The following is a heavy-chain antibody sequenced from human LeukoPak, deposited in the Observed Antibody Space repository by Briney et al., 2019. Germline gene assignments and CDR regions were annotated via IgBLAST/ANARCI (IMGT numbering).Heavy chain of an antibody. Sequence: GGSLRLSCAASGFTFNSYAMNWVRQAPGKGLGWVSVISGSGGNTYYAEPVKGRFTISRGNSKNTLYLQMNSLRAEDTALYYCARVVSFTSDYWGQGILVTVSS. CDR2: ISGSGGNT. V-gene: IGHV3-23*01. J-gene: IGHJ4*02. CDR1: GFTFNSYA. CDR3: ARVVSFTSDY.